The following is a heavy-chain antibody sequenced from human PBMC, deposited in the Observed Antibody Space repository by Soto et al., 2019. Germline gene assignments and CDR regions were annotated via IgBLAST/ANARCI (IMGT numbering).Heavy chain of an antibody. CDR2: IIPIFGTA. J-gene: IGHJ4*02. Sequence: SVKVSCKASGGTFSSYAISWVRQAPGQGLEWMGGIIPIFGTANYAQKFQGRVTITADESTSTAYMELSSLRSEDTAVYYCARPSKKYSSGPGGFDYWGQGTLVTVS. V-gene: IGHV1-69*13. CDR3: ARPSKKYSSGPGGFDY. CDR1: GGTFSSYA. D-gene: IGHD6-19*01.